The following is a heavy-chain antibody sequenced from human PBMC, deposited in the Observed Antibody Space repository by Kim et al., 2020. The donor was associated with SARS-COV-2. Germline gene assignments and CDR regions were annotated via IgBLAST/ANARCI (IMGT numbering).Heavy chain of an antibody. CDR1: GFSFSDYG. V-gene: IGHV3-9*01. D-gene: IGHD3-16*01. CDR3: TRGRGGFNV. CDR2: IGGKSDNI. Sequence: GGSLRLSCAGSGFSFSDYGIHWVRQGPGKGLQWVSGIGGKSDNIGYADSVKGRFTISRDNAKNSVYLQMNSLRPEDTALYYCTRGRGGFNVWGQVTTVTV. J-gene: IGHJ6*02.